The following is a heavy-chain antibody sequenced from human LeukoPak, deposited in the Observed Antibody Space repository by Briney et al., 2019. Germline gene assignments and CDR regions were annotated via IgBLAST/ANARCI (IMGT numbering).Heavy chain of an antibody. CDR3: SMQVVGNDY. D-gene: IGHD3-22*01. Sequence: SETLSLTCALYGESSFSSYYWSWIRQTPGGALEWIGEINHSGYTNYNPSLKSRVTLSIDTSKNQFSLRLNSVTAADTAVYYCSMQVVGNDYWGQGTLVTVSS. J-gene: IGHJ4*02. V-gene: IGHV4-34*01. CDR2: INHSGYT. CDR1: GESSFSSYY.